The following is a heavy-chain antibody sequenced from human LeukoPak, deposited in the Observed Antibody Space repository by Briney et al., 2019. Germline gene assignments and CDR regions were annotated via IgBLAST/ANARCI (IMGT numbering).Heavy chain of an antibody. CDR3: QRITIFGVVIDFDY. V-gene: IGHV1-18*01. D-gene: IGHD3-3*01. Sequence: ASVKVSCKASGYAFSFYGINWVRQAPGQGLEWMGFISVNNGNTHYVEKFQGRVTMATDTSTSTAYLEVRSLRSDDTAVYYCQRITIFGVVIDFDYWGPGTLVTVSS. J-gene: IGHJ4*02. CDR1: GYAFSFYG. CDR2: ISVNNGNT.